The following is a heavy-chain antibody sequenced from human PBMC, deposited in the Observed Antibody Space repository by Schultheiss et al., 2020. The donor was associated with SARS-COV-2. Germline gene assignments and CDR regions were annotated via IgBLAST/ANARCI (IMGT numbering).Heavy chain of an antibody. Sequence: SQTLSLTCTVSGGSVSSGSYYWSWIRQPPGKGLEWIGYIYYSGSTNYNPSLKSRVTISVDTSKNQFSLKLSSVTAADTAVYYCARDYSSGSRYYYGMDVWGQGTTVTVSS. CDR3: ARDYSSGSRYYYGMDV. D-gene: IGHD6-19*01. J-gene: IGHJ6*02. CDR1: GGSVSSGSYY. CDR2: IYYSGST. V-gene: IGHV4-61*01.